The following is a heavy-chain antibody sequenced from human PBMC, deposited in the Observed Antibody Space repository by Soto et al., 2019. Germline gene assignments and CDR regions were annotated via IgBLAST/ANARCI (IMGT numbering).Heavy chain of an antibody. CDR1: GFTFSSYG. J-gene: IGHJ4*02. V-gene: IGHV3-33*01. CDR2: IWYDGSNK. Sequence: GGSLRLSCAASGFTFSSYGMHWVRQAPGKGLEWVAVIWYDGSNKYYADSVKGRFTISRDNSKNTLYLQMNSLRAEDTAVYYCAREQWMAYFDYWGQGTLVTVSS. CDR3: AREQWMAYFDY. D-gene: IGHD6-19*01.